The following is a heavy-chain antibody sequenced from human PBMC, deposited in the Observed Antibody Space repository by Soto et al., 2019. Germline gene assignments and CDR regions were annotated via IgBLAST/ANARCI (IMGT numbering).Heavy chain of an antibody. Sequence: GASVKVSCKASGYTFTRSGISWLRQAPGQGLEWMGWISTYNGDTNYAQTFQGRVTMTTDTSTSTVHMEVRSLRSDDTAVYYCAREGAAPYYYYGMDVWGQGTPVTV. CDR1: GYTFTRSG. D-gene: IGHD6-25*01. J-gene: IGHJ6*02. CDR2: ISTYNGDT. CDR3: AREGAAPYYYYGMDV. V-gene: IGHV1-18*01.